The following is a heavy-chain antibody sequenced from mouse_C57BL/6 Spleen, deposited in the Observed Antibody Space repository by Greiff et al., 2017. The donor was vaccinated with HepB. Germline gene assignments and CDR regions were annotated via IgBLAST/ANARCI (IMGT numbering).Heavy chain of an antibody. Sequence: QVHVKQPGAELVKPGASVKLSCKASGYTFTSYWMHWVKQRPGQGLEWIGMIHPNSGSTNYNEKFKSKATLTVDKSSSTAYMQLSSLTSEDSAVYYCARNGYYECAMDYWGQGTSVTVSS. J-gene: IGHJ4*01. CDR1: GYTFTSYW. D-gene: IGHD2-3*01. V-gene: IGHV1-64*01. CDR2: IHPNSGST. CDR3: ARNGYYECAMDY.